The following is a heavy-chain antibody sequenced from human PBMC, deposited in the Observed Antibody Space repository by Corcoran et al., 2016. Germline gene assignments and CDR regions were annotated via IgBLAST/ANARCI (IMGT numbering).Heavy chain of an antibody. D-gene: IGHD6-19*01. Sequence: QVQLQQWGAGLLKPSETLSLTCAVYGGSFSGYYWSWIRQPPGKGLEWIGEINHSGSTNYNPSLKSRVTISVDTSKNQFSLKLSSVTAADTAVYYCARSIAVAVTTFDYWGQGTLVTVSS. CDR1: GGSFSGYY. CDR3: ARSIAVAVTTFDY. CDR2: INHSGST. J-gene: IGHJ4*02. V-gene: IGHV4-34*01.